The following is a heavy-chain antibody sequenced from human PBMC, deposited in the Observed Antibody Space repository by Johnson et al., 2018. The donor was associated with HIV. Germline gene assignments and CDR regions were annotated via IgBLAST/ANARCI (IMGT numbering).Heavy chain of an antibody. Sequence: QVQLVESGGGVVQPGRSLRLSCAASGFTFSSYAMHWVRQAPAKGLEWVAVISYDGSDKYYADSVKGRFTISRDISKNTLHLQMNSLRAEDTAVYYCATDIVVVLAVTGTGAAFDIWGQGTMVTVSS. CDR2: ISYDGSDK. V-gene: IGHV3-30*04. J-gene: IGHJ3*02. CDR1: GFTFSSYA. CDR3: ATDIVVVLAVTGTGAAFDI. D-gene: IGHD2-15*01.